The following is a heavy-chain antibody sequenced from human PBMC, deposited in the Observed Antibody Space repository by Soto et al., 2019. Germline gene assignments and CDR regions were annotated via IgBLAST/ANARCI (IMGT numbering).Heavy chain of an antibody. V-gene: IGHV5-10-1*01. CDR3: ARLVAARSYYYYGMDV. J-gene: IGHJ6*02. D-gene: IGHD6-6*01. Sequence: PGESLKISCKGSGYSFTSYWISWVRQMPGKGLEWMGRIDPSDSYTNYSPSFQGHVTISADKSISTAYLQWSSLKASDTAMYYCARLVAARSYYYYGMDVWGQGTTVTVSS. CDR2: IDPSDSYT. CDR1: GYSFTSYW.